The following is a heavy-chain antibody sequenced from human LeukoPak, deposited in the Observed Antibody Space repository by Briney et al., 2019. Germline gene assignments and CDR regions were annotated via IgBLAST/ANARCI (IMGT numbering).Heavy chain of an antibody. V-gene: IGHV3-23*01. J-gene: IGHJ4*02. CDR3: AKPTGYSSAWLGGFDH. CDR2: ISGSGGST. Sequence: GGSLRLSCAASGFTFSSYAMSWVRQAPGKGLEWVSAISGSGGSTYYADSVKGRFTITRDNFKNTLDLQMNSLRAEDTAVYYCAKPTGYSSAWLGGFDHWGQGILVTVSS. D-gene: IGHD6-13*01. CDR1: GFTFSSYA.